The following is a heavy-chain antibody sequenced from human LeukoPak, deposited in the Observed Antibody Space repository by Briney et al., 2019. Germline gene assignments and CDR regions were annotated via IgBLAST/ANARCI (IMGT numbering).Heavy chain of an antibody. V-gene: IGHV1-2*02. CDR2: INPNSGGT. D-gene: IGHD3-22*01. J-gene: IGHJ4*02. CDR1: GYTFTSYY. CDR3: AREWDSSGYYYGY. Sequence: ASVKVSCKASGYTFTSYYMHWVRQAPGQGLEWMGWINPNSGGTNYAQKFQGRVTMTRDTSISTAYMELSRLRSDDTAVYYCAREWDSSGYYYGYWGQGTLVTVSS.